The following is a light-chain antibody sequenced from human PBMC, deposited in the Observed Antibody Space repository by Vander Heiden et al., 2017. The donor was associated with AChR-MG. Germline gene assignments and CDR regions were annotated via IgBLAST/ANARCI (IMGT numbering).Light chain of an antibody. CDR3: CSYAGSSTVVV. CDR1: RSDVGRYNL. V-gene: IGLV2-23*02. Sequence: QSALTQPASVSGSPGQSLTISCTGTRSDVGRYNLVAWYQQNPGKAPKLMIYEVRKRPSGVANRFSVSKSGNTASLTISGLQAEDEADYYCCSYAGSSTVVVFGGGTKLTVL. CDR2: EVR. J-gene: IGLJ2*01.